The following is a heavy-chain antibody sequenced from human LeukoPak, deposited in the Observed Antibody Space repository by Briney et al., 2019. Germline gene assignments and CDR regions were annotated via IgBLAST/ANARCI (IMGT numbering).Heavy chain of an antibody. CDR1: GFTFSSYA. D-gene: IGHD5-24*01. Sequence: GGSLRLSCAASGFTFSSYAMHWVRQAPGKGLEYVSAISSNGGSTYYANSVKGRFTISRDNSKNTLYLQMGSLRAEDMAVYYCARDGDGYNRYYYYYMDVWGKGTTVTVSS. J-gene: IGHJ6*03. CDR2: ISSNGGST. V-gene: IGHV3-64*01. CDR3: ARDGDGYNRYYYYYMDV.